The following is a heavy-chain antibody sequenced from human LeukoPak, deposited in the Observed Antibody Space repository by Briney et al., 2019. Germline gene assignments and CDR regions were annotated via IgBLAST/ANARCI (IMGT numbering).Heavy chain of an antibody. D-gene: IGHD5-18*01. CDR1: GFTVSSNY. Sequence: GGSLRLSCAPSGFTVSSNYMSWVRQAPGKGLEWVSVIYSGGSTYYADSVKGRFTISRHNSKNTLYLQMNSLRAEDTAVYYCARTPGWLQGAFDIWGQGTMVTVSS. CDR2: IYSGGST. V-gene: IGHV3-53*04. CDR3: ARTPGWLQGAFDI. J-gene: IGHJ3*02.